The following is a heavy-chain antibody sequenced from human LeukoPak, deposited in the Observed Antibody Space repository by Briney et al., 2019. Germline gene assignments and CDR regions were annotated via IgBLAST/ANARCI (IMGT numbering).Heavy chain of an antibody. Sequence: PSQTLSLTCAISGDSVSSNSAAWDWIRQSPSRGLEWLGRTYYRSKWYNDYATSVKSRITINPDTFKNQFSLQLSSVTPEDTAVYYCARHAYYDFWSGYSPFDYWGQGTLVTVSS. CDR2: TYYRSKWYN. J-gene: IGHJ4*02. CDR1: GDSVSSNSAA. V-gene: IGHV6-1*01. D-gene: IGHD3-3*01. CDR3: ARHAYYDFWSGYSPFDY.